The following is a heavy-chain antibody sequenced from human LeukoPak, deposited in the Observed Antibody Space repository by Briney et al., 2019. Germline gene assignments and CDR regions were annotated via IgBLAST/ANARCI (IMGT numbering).Heavy chain of an antibody. CDR2: ISWNSGSI. V-gene: IGHV3-9*01. CDR1: GFTFDDYA. J-gene: IGHJ1*01. CDR3: AKDIWRSGRGDFQH. Sequence: GGSLRLSCAASGFTFDDYAMHWVRQAPGKGLEWVSGISWNSGSIGYADSVKGRFTISRDNAKNSLYLQMNSLRAEDTALYYCAKDIWRSGRGDFQHWRQGTLVTVSP. D-gene: IGHD6-25*01.